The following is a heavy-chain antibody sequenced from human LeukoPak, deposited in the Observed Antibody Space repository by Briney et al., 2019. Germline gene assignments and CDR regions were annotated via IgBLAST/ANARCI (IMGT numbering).Heavy chain of an antibody. CDR3: ASLSYFYDSSGSRPVDY. CDR2: INHSGNT. D-gene: IGHD3-22*01. CDR1: GGSFSGYY. V-gene: IGHV4-34*01. J-gene: IGHJ4*02. Sequence: PSETLSLTCAVYGGSFSGYYWSWIRQPPGKGLEWIGEINHSGNTNYNPSLKSRVTISVDTSKNQFSLKLSSVTAADTAVYHCASLSYFYDSSGSRPVDYWGQGTLVTVSS.